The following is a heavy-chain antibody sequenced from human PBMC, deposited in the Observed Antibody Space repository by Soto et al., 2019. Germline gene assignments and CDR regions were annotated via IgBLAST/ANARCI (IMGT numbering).Heavy chain of an antibody. CDR2: INHSGST. V-gene: IGHV4-34*01. D-gene: IGHD5-18*01. CDR1: GGSFSGYY. Sequence: PWENPSLTSAVYGGSFSGYYWSWIRQPPGKGLEWIGEINHSGSTNYNPSLKSRVTISVDTSKNQFSLKLSSVTAADTAVYYCARIQRGYSYFPRSLFGYYYGMDVWGQGTMVTV. J-gene: IGHJ6*02. CDR3: ARIQRGYSYFPRSLFGYYYGMDV.